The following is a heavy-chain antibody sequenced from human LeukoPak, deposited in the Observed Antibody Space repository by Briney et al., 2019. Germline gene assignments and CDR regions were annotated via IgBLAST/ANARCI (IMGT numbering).Heavy chain of an antibody. D-gene: IGHD6-19*01. CDR2: ISSDGSST. Sequence: GGSLRLSCAASGFTFSPYWMYWVRHPPGKGLMWVSRISSDGSSTTYADFVKGRFTIPRDNAKNTLYLQMNSLRAEDTAVYYCAPGPYSSAWYLYWGQGTLVTVSS. V-gene: IGHV3-74*01. CDR3: APGPYSSAWYLY. CDR1: GFTFSPYW. J-gene: IGHJ4*02.